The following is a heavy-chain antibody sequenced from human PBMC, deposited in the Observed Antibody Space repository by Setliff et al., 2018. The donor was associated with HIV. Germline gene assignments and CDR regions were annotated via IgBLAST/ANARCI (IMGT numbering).Heavy chain of an antibody. CDR3: ARRTAVSGRRYFDL. D-gene: IGHD6-19*01. Sequence: PSETLSLTCTVSGGSISSYYWSWIRQPPGKGLEWIGYIYTSGSTNYNPSLKSRVTISVDTSKNQFSLTLSSVTAADTAVYYCARRTAVSGRRYFDLWGRGTLVTVTS. CDR2: IYTSGST. J-gene: IGHJ2*01. CDR1: GGSISSYY. V-gene: IGHV4-4*08.